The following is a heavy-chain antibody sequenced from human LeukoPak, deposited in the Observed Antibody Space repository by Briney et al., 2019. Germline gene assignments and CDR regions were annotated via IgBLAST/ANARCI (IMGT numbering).Heavy chain of an antibody. CDR2: ISYDGSSK. J-gene: IGHJ4*02. D-gene: IGHD3-16*01. CDR1: GFTFSSYG. Sequence: PGRSLRLSCAASGFTFSSYGMHWVRQAPGKGLEWVAVISYDGSSKYYADSVKGRFTISRDNSKNTLYLQMNSLRVEDTAVYYCARDNGGFDYWGQGTLVTVSS. CDR3: ARDNGGFDY. V-gene: IGHV3-30*03.